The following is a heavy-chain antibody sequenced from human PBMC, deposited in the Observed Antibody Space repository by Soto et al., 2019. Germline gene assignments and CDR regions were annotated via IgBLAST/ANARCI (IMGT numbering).Heavy chain of an antibody. CDR1: GFTFSSYG. D-gene: IGHD6-13*01. Sequence: GGSLRLSCAASGFTFSSYGMHWVRQAPGKGLEWVAVISYDGSNKYYADSVKGRFTISRDNSKNTLYLQMNSLRAEDTAVYYCAKSPFAAGRYDFGYFDYWGQGTLVTVSS. CDR2: ISYDGSNK. V-gene: IGHV3-30*18. J-gene: IGHJ4*02. CDR3: AKSPFAAGRYDFGYFDY.